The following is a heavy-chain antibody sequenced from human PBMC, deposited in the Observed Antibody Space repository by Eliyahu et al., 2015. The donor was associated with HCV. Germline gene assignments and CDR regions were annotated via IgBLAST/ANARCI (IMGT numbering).Heavy chain of an antibody. CDR2: IYYSGST. V-gene: IGHV4-31*03. D-gene: IGHD2-21*01. Sequence: QVQLQESGPGLVKPSQTLSLSCTVSGGSISSGGYYWSWIRQHPGKGLEWIGNIYYSGSTYYNPSLKSRVTISVDTSKNQFSLKLSSVTAADTAVYFCARASPQAYSNYCLDVWGRGTTVTVSS. J-gene: IGHJ6*02. CDR1: GGSISSGGYY. CDR3: ARASPQAYSNYCLDV.